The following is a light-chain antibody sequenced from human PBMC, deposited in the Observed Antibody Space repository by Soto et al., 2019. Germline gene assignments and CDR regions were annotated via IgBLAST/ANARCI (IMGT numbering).Light chain of an antibody. Sequence: EIVMTQSPSTLSVSPGERAIISCRASQSVSNNLAWYQQKPGQAPSLLIYHASTGATGIPARFSGSGSGTDFPLTISSLPAEDFADYCCQQYNKWPLTFGGGTKVEIK. CDR1: QSVSNN. V-gene: IGKV3-15*01. CDR3: QQYNKWPLT. J-gene: IGKJ4*01. CDR2: HAS.